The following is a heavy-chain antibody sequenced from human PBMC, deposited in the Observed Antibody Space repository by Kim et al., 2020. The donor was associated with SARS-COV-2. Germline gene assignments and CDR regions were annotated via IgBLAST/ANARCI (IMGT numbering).Heavy chain of an antibody. J-gene: IGHJ6*02. Sequence: SETLSLTCTVSGGSISSYYWSWIRQSPGKGLEWIGYIYYSGSTNYNPSLKSRVTISVDTSKNQFSLKLSSVTAADTAVYYCARVVVVPAAKGDYYYYGMDVWGQGTTVTVSS. CDR2: IYYSGST. V-gene: IGHV4-59*13. CDR1: GGSISSYY. CDR3: ARVVVVPAAKGDYYYYGMDV. D-gene: IGHD2-2*01.